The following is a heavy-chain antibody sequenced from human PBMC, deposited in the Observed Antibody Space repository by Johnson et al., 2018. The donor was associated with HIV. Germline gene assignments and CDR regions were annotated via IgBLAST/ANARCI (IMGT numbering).Heavy chain of an antibody. D-gene: IGHD6-19*01. CDR1: GFTFSSYG. CDR3: VRDVGSSGWYDSLVTDM. J-gene: IGHJ3*02. Sequence: QVQLVESGGGVVQPGRSLRLSCAASGFTFSSYGMHWVRQAPGKGLEWVAVISYDASNKYYGDSVKGRFTISRDNSKKKVFLQMNSLRHEDTAVYYCVRDVGSSGWYDSLVTDMWGQGTMVTVST. CDR2: ISYDASNK. V-gene: IGHV3-30*19.